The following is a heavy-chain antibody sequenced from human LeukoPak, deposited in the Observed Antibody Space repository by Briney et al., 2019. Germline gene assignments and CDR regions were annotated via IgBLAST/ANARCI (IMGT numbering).Heavy chain of an antibody. CDR3: ARDLSWLVFDY. CDR2: IYYSGST. D-gene: IGHD6-19*01. Sequence: SQTLSLTCTVSGGSISSGSYYWSWIRQPPGKGLEWIGYIYYSGSTNYNPSLKSRVTISVDTSKNQFSLKLSSVTAADTAVYYCARDLSWLVFDYWGQGTLVTVSS. CDR1: GGSISSGSYY. J-gene: IGHJ4*02. V-gene: IGHV4-61*01.